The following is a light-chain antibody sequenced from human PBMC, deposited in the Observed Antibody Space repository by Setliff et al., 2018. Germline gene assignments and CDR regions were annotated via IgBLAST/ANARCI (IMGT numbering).Light chain of an antibody. CDR2: EVS. V-gene: IGLV2-14*03. CDR3: SSYTSNGLDV. J-gene: IGLJ1*01. Sequence: QSALTQPASVSGSPGQSITISCTGSSGDIGSFTFVSWYQQYPDEAPKLIISEVSDRPSGISDRFSGSKSANTASLTISGLQAEDEADYYCSSYTSNGLDVFGTGTKVTVL. CDR1: SGDIGSFTF.